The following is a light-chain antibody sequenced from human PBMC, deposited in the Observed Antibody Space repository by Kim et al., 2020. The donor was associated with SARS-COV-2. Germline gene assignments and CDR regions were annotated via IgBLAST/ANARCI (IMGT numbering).Light chain of an antibody. CDR2: DVS. CDR1: QSVSDY. CDR3: QQRSRLPRLT. V-gene: IGKV3-11*01. J-gene: IGKJ4*01. Sequence: EIALIQYPATLSLSPGERATLSFRASQSVSDYLAWYQQKPGQAPRLLIYDVSNGNTGVPARFIGSGSGTDFTLTISSLEPEDSAVYYCQQRSRLPRLTFGGGTKVDIK.